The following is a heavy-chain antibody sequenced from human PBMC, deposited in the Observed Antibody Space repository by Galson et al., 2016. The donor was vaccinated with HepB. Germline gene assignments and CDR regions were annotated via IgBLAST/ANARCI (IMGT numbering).Heavy chain of an antibody. J-gene: IGHJ4*02. CDR1: GFSVGSDF. CDR3: VRGERLGRD. D-gene: IGHD3-16*01. Sequence: SLRLSCAASGFSVGSDFMSWVRQAPGKGLDWVSVIHAGGATYYGESVKGRFTISRDNSKNTLHLQGNSLRDDDTAGYYCVRGERLGRDWGQGTLVTVSS. CDR2: IHAGGAT. V-gene: IGHV3-53*01.